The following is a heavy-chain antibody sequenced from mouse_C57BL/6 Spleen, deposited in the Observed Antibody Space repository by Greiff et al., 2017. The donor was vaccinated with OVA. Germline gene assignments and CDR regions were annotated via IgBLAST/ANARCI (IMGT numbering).Heavy chain of an antibody. CDR2: IDPSDSYT. CDR3: ASGYDVYAFAY. J-gene: IGHJ3*01. Sequence: QVQLQQPGAELVMPGASVKLSCKASGYTFTSYWMHWVKQRPGQGLEWIGEIDPSDSYTNYNQKFKGKSTLTVDKYSSTAYMQLSSLTSEDSAVCYCASGYDVYAFAYWGQGTLVTVSA. CDR1: GYTFTSYW. V-gene: IGHV1-69*01. D-gene: IGHD2-3*01.